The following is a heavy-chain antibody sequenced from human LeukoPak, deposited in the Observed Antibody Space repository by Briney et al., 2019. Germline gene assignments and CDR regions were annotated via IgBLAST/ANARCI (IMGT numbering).Heavy chain of an antibody. CDR1: GGSICSYY. J-gene: IGHJ6*03. V-gene: IGHV4-59*01. Sequence: SETPSLTCTVSGGSICSYYWSWVRQPPGKGLEWIGYIYYSGSTNYNTSLKSRVTISVDTSKNQFSLKLSSVTAADTAVYYCARDFHRENYYYYYMDVWGKGTTVTVSS. CDR3: ARDFHRENYYYYYMDV. CDR2: IYYSGST.